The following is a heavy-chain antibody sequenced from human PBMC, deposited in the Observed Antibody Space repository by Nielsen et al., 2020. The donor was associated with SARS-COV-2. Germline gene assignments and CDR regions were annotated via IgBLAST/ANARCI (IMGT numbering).Heavy chain of an antibody. Sequence: GESLKISCSASGFTFSSYAMHWVRQAPGEGLEYVSAISSNGGSTYYADSVKGRFTISRDNSKNTPYLQMSSLRAEDTAVYYCVKDLGYWGQGTLVTVSS. CDR3: VKDLGY. J-gene: IGHJ4*02. V-gene: IGHV3-64D*09. CDR2: ISSNGGST. CDR1: GFTFSSYA.